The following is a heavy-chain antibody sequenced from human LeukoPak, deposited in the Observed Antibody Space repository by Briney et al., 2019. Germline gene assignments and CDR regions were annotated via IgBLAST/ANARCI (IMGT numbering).Heavy chain of an antibody. D-gene: IGHD6-13*01. CDR2: INHSGST. J-gene: IGHJ4*02. CDR1: GGSFSGYY. V-gene: IGHV4-34*01. CDR3: ARGWQQPVRWGRFDY. Sequence: PSETLSLTCAVYGGSFSGYYWSWIRQPPGKGLEWIGEINHSGSTNYNPSLKSRVTISVDTSKNQFSLKLSSVTAADTAVYYCARGWQQPVRWGRFDYWGQGTPVTASS.